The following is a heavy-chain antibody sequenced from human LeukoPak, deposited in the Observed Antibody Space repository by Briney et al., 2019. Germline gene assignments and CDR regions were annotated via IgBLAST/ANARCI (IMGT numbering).Heavy chain of an antibody. CDR3: ARVPNYVWGSYRYTVAFDY. CDR1: GFAIRSSA. D-gene: IGHD3-16*02. CDR2: INTGGGST. V-gene: IGHV3-23*01. Sequence: GGSLRLSCAASGFAIRSSAMSWVRQAPGKGLEWVSAINTGGGSTYYAASVKGRFTISRDNAKNSLYLQMNSLRAEDTAVYYCARVPNYVWGSYRYTVAFDYWGQGTLVTVSS. J-gene: IGHJ4*02.